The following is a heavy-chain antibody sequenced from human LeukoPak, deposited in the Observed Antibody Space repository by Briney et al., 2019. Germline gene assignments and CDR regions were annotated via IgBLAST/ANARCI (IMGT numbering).Heavy chain of an antibody. CDR2: IGSRTGNI. CDR1: GFTFSSYS. J-gene: IGHJ4*02. CDR3: ARETEPLDYGDSTNLDY. D-gene: IGHD4/OR15-4a*01. V-gene: IGHV3-21*01. Sequence: GGSLRLSCAASGFTFSSYSMNWARQAPGKGLEWVAFIGSRTGNIYYADSVKGRFSISRDNAKDSVYLQMNSLRVDDTAVYYCARETEPLDYGDSTNLDYWGQGTLVTVSS.